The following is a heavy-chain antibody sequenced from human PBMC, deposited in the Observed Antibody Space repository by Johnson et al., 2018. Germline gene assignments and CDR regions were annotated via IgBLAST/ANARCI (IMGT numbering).Heavy chain of an antibody. CDR2: IWYDGSNK. CDR1: GFTFSSYG. D-gene: IGHD2-15*01. Sequence: QVQLVQSGGGVVQPGRSLRLSCAASGFTFSSYGMHWVRQAPGKGLEGVAVIWYDGSNKYYADSVKGRFTISRDNSKNTLYLQMNSLRAEDTAVYYCARDWVVVAATDAFDIWGQGTMVTVSS. J-gene: IGHJ3*02. V-gene: IGHV3-33*01. CDR3: ARDWVVVAATDAFDI.